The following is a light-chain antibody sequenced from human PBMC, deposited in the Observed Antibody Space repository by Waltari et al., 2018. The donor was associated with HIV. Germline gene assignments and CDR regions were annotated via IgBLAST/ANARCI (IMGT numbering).Light chain of an antibody. J-gene: IGKJ1*01. V-gene: IGKV4-1*01. CDR1: QSVLASSNVKYE. Sequence: DIVMTQSPASLAVSLGERDTINCMSSQSVLASSNVKYELAWYQQKPGLPPKLLIYWACERQGGVPDRFSGSGSGTEFTLTISRLQPEDVAVYYCQQYHTTPQTFGQGTKVEI. CDR2: WAC. CDR3: QQYHTTPQT.